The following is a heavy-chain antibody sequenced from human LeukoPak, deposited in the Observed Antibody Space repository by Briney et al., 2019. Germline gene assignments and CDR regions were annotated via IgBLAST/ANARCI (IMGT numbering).Heavy chain of an antibody. CDR3: CRVAVAENWFDP. Sequence: SVKVSCKASGGIFSSYAISWVRQAPGQGLEWMGGIIPIFGTANYAQKFQGRVTITADKSTSTAYMELSSLRSEDTAVYYCCRVAVAENWFDPWGQGTLVTVSS. V-gene: IGHV1-69*06. J-gene: IGHJ5*02. CDR1: GGIFSSYA. D-gene: IGHD6-19*01. CDR2: IIPIFGTA.